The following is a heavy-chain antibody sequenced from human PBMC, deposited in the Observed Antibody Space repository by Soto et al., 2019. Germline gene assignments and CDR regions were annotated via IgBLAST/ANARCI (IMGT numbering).Heavy chain of an antibody. CDR3: ATERRGDGNAEL. CDR1: GFTVSTSR. Sequence: DVQVVESGGGLVLPGGSLRLSCAASGFTVSTSRMSWFRQSPGKGLEWVSVIYSGGNTYYADSVKGRFTISRDNSQNTPYIQMNSLSAEDTAVYYGATERRGDGNAELWGQGTLVTVSS. V-gene: IGHV3-66*01. J-gene: IGHJ4*02. CDR2: IYSGGNT. D-gene: IGHD1-7*01.